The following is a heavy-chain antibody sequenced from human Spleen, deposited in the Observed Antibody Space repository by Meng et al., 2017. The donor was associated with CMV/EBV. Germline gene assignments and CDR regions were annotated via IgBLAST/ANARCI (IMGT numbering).Heavy chain of an antibody. CDR3: ARASGRFLKDGMDV. CDR1: GFSFSNYA. CDR2: ISYVESHT. J-gene: IGHJ6*02. Sequence: GESLKISCVASGFSFSNYAMHWVRQAPGKGLDWVAIISYVESHTYYAEPVKGRFTITRDNSKNTLYLQMNSLRAEDTAVYNCARASGRFLKDGMDVWGQGTTVTVSS. D-gene: IGHD3-3*01. V-gene: IGHV3-30-3*01.